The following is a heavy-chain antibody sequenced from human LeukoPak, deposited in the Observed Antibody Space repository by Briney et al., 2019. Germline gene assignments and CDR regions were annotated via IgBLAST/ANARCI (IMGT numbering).Heavy chain of an antibody. J-gene: IGHJ4*02. Sequence: SETLSLTCTVSGGSIRSSSYYWGWIRQPPGRGLEWIGYIYYGGSTNYNPSLKSRVTISVDTSKNQFSLKLSSVTAADTAVYYCARVASGSYLWGQGTLVTVSS. CDR3: ARVASGSYL. CDR1: GGSIRSSSYY. CDR2: IYYGGST. D-gene: IGHD1-26*01. V-gene: IGHV4-61*05.